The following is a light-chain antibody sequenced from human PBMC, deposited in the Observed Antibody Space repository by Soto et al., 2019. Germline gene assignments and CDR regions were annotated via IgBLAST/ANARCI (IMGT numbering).Light chain of an antibody. CDR2: DNN. V-gene: IGLV1-51*01. J-gene: IGLJ2*01. CDR1: NSNIGNNF. Sequence: QSMLTQPPSVSAAPGQKVTISCSGGNSNIGNNFVSWYQQFPGTAPKLLIYDNNKRPSGIPDRFSGSKSGTSATLGITGLQTGDEAAYYCGTWDGGLSAVVFGGGTKLTVL. CDR3: GTWDGGLSAVV.